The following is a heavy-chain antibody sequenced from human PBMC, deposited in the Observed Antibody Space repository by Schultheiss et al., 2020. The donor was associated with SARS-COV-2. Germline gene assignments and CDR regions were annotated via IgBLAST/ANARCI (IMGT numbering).Heavy chain of an antibody. J-gene: IGHJ5*02. V-gene: IGHV3-9*01. D-gene: IGHD6-13*01. CDR3: ARAAAAAGNWFDP. Sequence: GGSLRLSCAASGFTFDDYAMHWVRQAPGKGLEWVSGISWNSGSIGYADSVKGRFTISRDNAKNSLYLQMNSLRAEDTAVYYCARAAAAAGNWFDPWGHGTLVTVSS. CDR1: GFTFDDYA. CDR2: ISWNSGSI.